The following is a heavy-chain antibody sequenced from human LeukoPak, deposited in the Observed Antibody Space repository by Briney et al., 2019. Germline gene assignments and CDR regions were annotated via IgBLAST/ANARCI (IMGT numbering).Heavy chain of an antibody. D-gene: IGHD6-19*01. J-gene: IGHJ4*02. CDR2: ISYDGSKR. CDR1: GSIFNTSG. Sequence: PGGSLRLSCAASGSIFNTSGIHWVRQAPGKGLEWGALISYDGSKRSYADSVKGRFTISRDNSKNTVFLQMNSLRPEDTAVYYCAMPRYSGGWWDYWRQGTLVTVSS. V-gene: IGHV3-30*03. CDR3: AMPRYSGGWWDY.